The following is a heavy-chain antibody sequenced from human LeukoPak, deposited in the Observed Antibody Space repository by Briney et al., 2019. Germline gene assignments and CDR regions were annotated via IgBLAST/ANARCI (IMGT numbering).Heavy chain of an antibody. V-gene: IGHV3-30-3*01. D-gene: IGHD6-13*01. J-gene: IGHJ4*02. CDR1: GFTFSSYA. CDR3: ARDPSIGAAGI. Sequence: GGSLRLSCAASGFTFSSYAMHWVRQAPGKGLEWVAVISYDGSNKYYADSVKGRFTISRDNSKNTLYLQMNSLRAEDTAVYYCARDPSIGAAGIWGQGTLVTVSS. CDR2: ISYDGSNK.